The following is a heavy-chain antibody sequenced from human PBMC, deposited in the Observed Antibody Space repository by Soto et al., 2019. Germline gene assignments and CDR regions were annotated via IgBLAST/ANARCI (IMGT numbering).Heavy chain of an antibody. CDR3: ARGSNYDHGGLAL. V-gene: IGHV4-31*11. CDR2: IYHSGGT. Sequence: QVQLEESGPGLLKPSQTLSLTCAVSGGSISSDSYYWTWIRQHPGKGLEWIGYIYHSGGTFYNPSIEGRLSISVDTSKNHFSLDLRSVTAADTAVYYCARGSNYDHGGLALWGQGTLVVVSS. D-gene: IGHD3-3*01. J-gene: IGHJ4*02. CDR1: GGSISSDSYY.